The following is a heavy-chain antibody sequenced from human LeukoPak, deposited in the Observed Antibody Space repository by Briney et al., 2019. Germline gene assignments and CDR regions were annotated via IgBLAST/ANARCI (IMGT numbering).Heavy chain of an antibody. Sequence: SETLSLTCTVSGGSISSSSYYWSWIRQPPGKGLEWIGYIYNSGRTNYNPSLKSRVTISVDTSKNQFSLRLNSVTAADTAVYYCARGHSNCSPTSCYFPSDYWGQGTLVTVSS. V-gene: IGHV4-61*01. CDR3: ARGHSNCSPTSCYFPSDY. CDR1: GGSISSSSYY. J-gene: IGHJ4*02. D-gene: IGHD2-2*01. CDR2: IYNSGRT.